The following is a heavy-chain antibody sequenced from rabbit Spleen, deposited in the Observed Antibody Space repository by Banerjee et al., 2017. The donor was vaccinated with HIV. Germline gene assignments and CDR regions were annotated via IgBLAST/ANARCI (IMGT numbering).Heavy chain of an antibody. Sequence: QSLEESGGDLVKPGASLTLTCTASGFSFSSSYWICWVRQAPGKGLEWIACIYGGSSGSTYYASWAKGRLTISKTSSTTVTLQMTSLTVADTATYFCARDTGSSFSSYGMDLWGPGTLVTVS. V-gene: IGHV1S40*01. D-gene: IGHD8-1*01. CDR3: ARDTGSSFSSYGMDL. J-gene: IGHJ6*01. CDR2: IYGGSSGST. CDR1: GFSFSSSYW.